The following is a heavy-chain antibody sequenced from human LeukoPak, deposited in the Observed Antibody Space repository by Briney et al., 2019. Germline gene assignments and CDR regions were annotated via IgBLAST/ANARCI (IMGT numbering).Heavy chain of an antibody. CDR1: GGSFSGYY. V-gene: IGHV4-34*01. D-gene: IGHD2-2*01. Sequence: SETLSLTCAVYGGSFSGYYWSWIRQPPGKGLEWIGEINHSGGTNYNPSLKSRVTISVDTSKNQFSLKLSSVTAADTAVYYCARGLPAADTYWYYYYGMDVWGQGTTVTVSS. CDR3: ARGLPAADTYWYYYYGMDV. CDR2: INHSGGT. J-gene: IGHJ6*02.